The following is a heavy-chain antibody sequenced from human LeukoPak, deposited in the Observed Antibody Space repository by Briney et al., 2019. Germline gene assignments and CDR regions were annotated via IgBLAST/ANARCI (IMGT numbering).Heavy chain of an antibody. V-gene: IGHV1-69*05. CDR3: ASWSYGDYAGL. CDR2: IIPIFGTA. CDR1: GGTFSSYA. J-gene: IGHJ4*02. Sequence: GASVKVSCKASGGTFSSYAISWVRQAPGQGLEWMGGIIPIFGTANYAQKFQGRVTMTRNTSISTAYMELSSLRSEDTAVYYCASWSYGDYAGLWGQGTLVTVSS. D-gene: IGHD4-17*01.